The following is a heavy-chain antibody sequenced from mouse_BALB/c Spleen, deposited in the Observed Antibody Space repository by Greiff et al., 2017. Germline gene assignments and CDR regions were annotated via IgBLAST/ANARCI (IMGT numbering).Heavy chain of an antibody. CDR2: ISSGGGST. V-gene: IGHV5-12-1*01. D-gene: IGHD2-2*01. Sequence: EVKLVESGGGLVKPGGSLKLSCAASGFAFSSYDMSWVRQTPEKRLEWVAYISSGGGSTYYPDTVKGRFTISRDNAKNTLYLQMSSLKSEDTAMYYCARHWLLDYWGQGTTLTVSS. CDR1: GFAFSSYD. CDR3: ARHWLLDY. J-gene: IGHJ2*01.